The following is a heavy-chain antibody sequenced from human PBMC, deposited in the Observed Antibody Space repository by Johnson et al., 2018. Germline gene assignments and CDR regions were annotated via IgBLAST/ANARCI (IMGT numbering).Heavy chain of an antibody. J-gene: IGHJ3*02. V-gene: IGHV3-33*01. CDR3: ARDWGGSGSYLFAFDI. Sequence: QVQLVESGGGVVQPGRSLRLSCAASGFTFSSYGMHWVRQAPGKGLEWVAVIWYDGSNTYYADSVKGRFTISRHNSKNTLYLQMNSLRAEDTAVYYCARDWGGSGSYLFAFDIGGQGTMVTVSS. CDR2: IWYDGSNT. CDR1: GFTFSSYG. D-gene: IGHD1-26*01.